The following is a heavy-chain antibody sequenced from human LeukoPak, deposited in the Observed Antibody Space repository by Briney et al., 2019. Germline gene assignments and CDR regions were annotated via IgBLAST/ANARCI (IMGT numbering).Heavy chain of an antibody. CDR3: VRDGGYCSGGTCYSTH. D-gene: IGHD2-15*01. CDR2: IKQDGSEK. CDR1: GFTFSSYW. Sequence: PGGSLRLSCEASGFTFSSYWMNWVRQAPGKGLEWVANIKQDGSEKYYVDSVKGRFTISRDNAKNSLYLQMNCLRAEDTAVYYCVRDGGYCSGGTCYSTHWGQGTLVTVSS. J-gene: IGHJ4*02. V-gene: IGHV3-7*03.